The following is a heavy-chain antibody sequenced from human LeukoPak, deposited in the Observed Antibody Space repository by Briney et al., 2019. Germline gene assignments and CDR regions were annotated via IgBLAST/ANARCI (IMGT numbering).Heavy chain of an antibody. CDR2: IWYDGSNK. J-gene: IGHJ6*02. V-gene: IGHV3-33*08. CDR1: GFTFSTYV. D-gene: IGHD6-13*01. CDR3: ARDASLYSSSYYYYYGMDV. Sequence: QTGGSLRLSCAASGFTFSTYVMHWVRQAPGKGLEWVAVIWYDGSNKYYADSVKGRFTISRDNSKNTLYLQMNSLRAEDTAVYYCARDASLYSSSYYYYYGMDVWGQGTTVTVSS.